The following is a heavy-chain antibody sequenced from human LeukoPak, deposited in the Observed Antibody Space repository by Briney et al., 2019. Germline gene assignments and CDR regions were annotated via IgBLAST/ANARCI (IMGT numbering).Heavy chain of an antibody. CDR3: AREYEMVAATINWFDP. CDR2: IIPIFGTA. Sequence: SVKVSCKASGGTFSSYDISWARQAPGQGLERMGGIIPIFGTANYAQKFQGRVTITTDESTSTAYMELSSLRSEDTAVYYCAREYEMVAATINWFDPWGQGTLVTVSS. V-gene: IGHV1-69*05. D-gene: IGHD2-15*01. CDR1: GGTFSSYD. J-gene: IGHJ5*02.